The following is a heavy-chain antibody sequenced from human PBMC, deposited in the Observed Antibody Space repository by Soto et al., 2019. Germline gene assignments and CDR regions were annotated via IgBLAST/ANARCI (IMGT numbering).Heavy chain of an antibody. Sequence: SETLSLTCAVYGGSFSGYYWSWIRQPPGKGLEWIGEINHSGSTNYNPSLKSRVTISVDTSKNQFSLKLSSVTAADTAVYYCARGRASSDDDYGDFDAFDIWGQGTMVTVSS. CDR3: ARGRASSDDDYGDFDAFDI. D-gene: IGHD4-17*01. V-gene: IGHV4-34*01. J-gene: IGHJ3*02. CDR1: GGSFSGYY. CDR2: INHSGST.